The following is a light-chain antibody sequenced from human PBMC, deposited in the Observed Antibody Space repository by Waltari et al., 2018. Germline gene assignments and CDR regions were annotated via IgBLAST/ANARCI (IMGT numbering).Light chain of an antibody. Sequence: EIVLTQSPATLSLSPGERAPLSCRASPSFSSYLALYQQKPGQAPRHLIYDASNSPTGTRARFSVSGSGTDFTLTISSLKPEDFAVYYCQQRSNWPPRYTFGQGTKLEIK. J-gene: IGKJ2*01. CDR2: DAS. CDR3: QQRSNWPPRYT. CDR1: PSFSSY. V-gene: IGKV3-11*01.